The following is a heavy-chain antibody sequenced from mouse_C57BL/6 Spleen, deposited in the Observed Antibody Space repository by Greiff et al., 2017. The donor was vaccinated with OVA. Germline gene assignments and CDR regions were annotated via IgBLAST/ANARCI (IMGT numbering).Heavy chain of an antibody. D-gene: IGHD4-1*01. V-gene: IGHV3-6*01. Sequence: DVQLQESGPGLVKPSQSLSLTCSVTGYSITSGYYWNWIRQFPGNKLEWMGYISYDGSNNYNPSLKNRISITRDTSKNQFFLKLNSVTTEDTATYYCAREKTGFDYWGQGTTLTVSS. CDR1: GYSITSGYY. J-gene: IGHJ2*01. CDR3: AREKTGFDY. CDR2: ISYDGSN.